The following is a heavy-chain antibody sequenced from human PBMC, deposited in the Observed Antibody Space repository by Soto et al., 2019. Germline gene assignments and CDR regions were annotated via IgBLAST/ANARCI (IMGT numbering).Heavy chain of an antibody. CDR2: IIPIFGTA. CDR1: GGTFSSYA. J-gene: IGHJ6*02. Sequence: GASVKVSCKASGGTFSSYASSWVRQAPGQGLEWMGGIIPIFGTANYAQKFQGRVTITADESTSTAYMELSSLRSEDTAVYYCASPSMTTVTIIGNYYYYGMDVWGQGTRVTVSS. V-gene: IGHV1-69*13. D-gene: IGHD4-4*01. CDR3: ASPSMTTVTIIGNYYYYGMDV.